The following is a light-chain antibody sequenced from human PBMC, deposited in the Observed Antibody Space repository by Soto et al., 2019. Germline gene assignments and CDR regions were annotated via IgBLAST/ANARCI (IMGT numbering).Light chain of an antibody. J-gene: IGLJ3*02. V-gene: IGLV1-51*01. Sequence: QSALTQPPSVSAAPGQKVTISCSGSSSNIGNNYVSWYQHVPGTAPKLLIYDNNERPSGIPDQFSGSKSGTSATLGITGLQTGDEADYHCGTWDSSLSAVVFGGGTKLTVL. CDR3: GTWDSSLSAVV. CDR2: DNN. CDR1: SSNIGNNY.